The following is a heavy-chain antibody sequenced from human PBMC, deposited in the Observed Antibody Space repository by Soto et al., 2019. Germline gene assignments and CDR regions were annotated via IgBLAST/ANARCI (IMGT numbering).Heavy chain of an antibody. D-gene: IGHD3-9*01. CDR1: GGSINRGGYY. V-gene: IGHV4-31*03. Sequence: QVQLQESGPGLVKPSQTLSLTCTVSGGSINRGGYYWSWIRQHPEKGLEWIGYIYYRGSTSYNPSRKSRLTIAVDASKNQFSLRLSSVTAADTAVYYCVSNYDTLTGYFDSWGQGTLVTVSS. J-gene: IGHJ4*02. CDR3: VSNYDTLTGYFDS. CDR2: IYYRGST.